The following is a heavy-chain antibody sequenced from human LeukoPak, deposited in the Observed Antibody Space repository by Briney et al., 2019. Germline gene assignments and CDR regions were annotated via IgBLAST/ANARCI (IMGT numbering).Heavy chain of an antibody. J-gene: IGHJ4*02. D-gene: IGHD3-3*01. V-gene: IGHV3-30*04. CDR2: ISYDGRNK. Sequence: GGSLRLSCAASGFTFSSYAMHWVRQAPGKGLEWVAVISYDGRNKYYTDSVKGRFPISRDNSKNTLYLQMNSLRAEDTAVYYCSRNFTPFDYGGQGTLVTVSS. CDR1: GFTFSSYA. CDR3: SRNFTPFDY.